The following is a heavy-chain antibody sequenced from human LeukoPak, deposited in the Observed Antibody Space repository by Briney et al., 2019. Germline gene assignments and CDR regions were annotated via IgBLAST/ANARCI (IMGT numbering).Heavy chain of an antibody. J-gene: IGHJ5*02. CDR2: IYPGDSDT. CDR3: ARHGVGYCTSTSCYTNNWFDP. Sequence: GESLKISCKSSGYSFTNYWIGWVRQMPGKGLEWLGVIYPGDSDTRYSPSFQGQVTISADKSISTAYLQWSSLKASDTAMNYCARHGVGYCTSTSCYTNNWFDPWGQGTLVTVSS. V-gene: IGHV5-51*01. CDR1: GYSFTNYW. D-gene: IGHD2-2*02.